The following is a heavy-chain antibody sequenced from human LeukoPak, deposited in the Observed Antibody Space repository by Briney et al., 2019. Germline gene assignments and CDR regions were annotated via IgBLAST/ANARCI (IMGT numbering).Heavy chain of an antibody. CDR3: TRHTEEYDFWSGYSYQDY. D-gene: IGHD3-3*01. Sequence: GGSLKLSCAVSGFTFSGSAMHWVRQASGKGLEWVGRIRSKANSYATAYAASVKGRFTISRDDSKNTAYLQMNSLKTEDTAVYYCTRHTEEYDFWSGYSYQDYWGQGTLVTVSS. CDR1: GFTFSGSA. CDR2: IRSKANSYAT. V-gene: IGHV3-73*01. J-gene: IGHJ4*02.